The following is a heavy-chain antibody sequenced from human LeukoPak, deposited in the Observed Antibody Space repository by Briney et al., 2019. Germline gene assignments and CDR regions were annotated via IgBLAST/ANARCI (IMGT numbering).Heavy chain of an antibody. J-gene: IGHJ3*01. D-gene: IGHD3-22*01. Sequence: PGGSLRLSCEASGFTFSDYCMDWVRQAPGKGLEWVARSKNKGNNCITEYAASVRGRFITSRDDSKNSLYLQINILKTEDTAVYYCARHFINGYSAFDFWGQGTMVTVSS. CDR3: ARHFINGYSAFDF. CDR2: SKNKGNNCIT. V-gene: IGHV3-72*01. CDR1: GFTFSDYC.